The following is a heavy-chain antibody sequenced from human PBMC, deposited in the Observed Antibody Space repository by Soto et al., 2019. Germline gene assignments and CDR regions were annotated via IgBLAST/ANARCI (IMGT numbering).Heavy chain of an antibody. CDR2: ISAYNGNT. CDR3: AIDPAYNGPFQH. CDR1: GYTFTSYG. D-gene: IGHD3-10*01. J-gene: IGHJ1*01. V-gene: IGHV1-18*01. Sequence: QVQLVQFGAEVKKPGASVKVSCKASGYTFTSYGISWGRQAPGQGLEWMGWISAYNGNTNYAQKLQGRVTMTTDTPTSTAYMELRSLRSDDTAVYYCAIDPAYNGPFQHWGQGTLVTVSS.